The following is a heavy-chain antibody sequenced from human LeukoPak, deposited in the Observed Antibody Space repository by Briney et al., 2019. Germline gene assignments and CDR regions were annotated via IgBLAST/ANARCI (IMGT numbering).Heavy chain of an antibody. J-gene: IGHJ4*02. V-gene: IGHV3-30*02. CDR2: IRYDGSNK. CDR3: AKDATMVRGVADFIDY. D-gene: IGHD3-10*01. Sequence: GGPLRLSCAESGFTYSSYGMQWVRQAPGKELEWVAFIRYDGSNKYYADSVKGRFTISRDNSKNTLYLQMNSLRAEDTAVYYCAKDATMVRGVADFIDYWGQGTLVTVSS. CDR1: GFTYSSYG.